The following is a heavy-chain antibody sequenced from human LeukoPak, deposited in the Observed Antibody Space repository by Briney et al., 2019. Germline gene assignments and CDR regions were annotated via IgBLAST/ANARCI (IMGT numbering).Heavy chain of an antibody. V-gene: IGHV4-61*01. D-gene: IGHD1-26*01. CDR2: IYYSGST. CDR3: ARGGGNYYPYYFDF. Sequence: PSETLSLTCTVSGGSISSSSYYWSWIRQPPGKGLEWIGYIYYSGSTNYNPSLKSRVTISEDTSKNQFSLKLSSVTAADTAVYYCARGGGNYYPYYFDFWGQGTLVTVSS. CDR1: GGSISSSSYY. J-gene: IGHJ4*02.